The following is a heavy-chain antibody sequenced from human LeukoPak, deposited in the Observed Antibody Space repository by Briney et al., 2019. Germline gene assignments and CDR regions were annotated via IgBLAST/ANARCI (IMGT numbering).Heavy chain of an antibody. Sequence: KSSETLSLTCAVSDDSISSTNWWHWVRQPPGKGLEWIGEIYHTGSTNNNPSLTSRVTISVDKSKNQFSLKLSSVTAADTAVYYCARGLVTTGRSSFDNWGQGTLVTVSS. CDR1: DDSISSTNW. CDR3: ARGLVTTGRSSFDN. J-gene: IGHJ4*02. D-gene: IGHD4-17*01. CDR2: IYHTGST. V-gene: IGHV4-4*02.